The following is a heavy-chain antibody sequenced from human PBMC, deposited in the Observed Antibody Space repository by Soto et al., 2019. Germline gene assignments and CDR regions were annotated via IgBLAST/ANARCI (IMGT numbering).Heavy chain of an antibody. V-gene: IGHV1-3*01. CDR2: INVGDDKT. CDR3: ARAKYDYIWGSYHPFDQ. CDR1: GKSFDNFA. Sequence: QVQLVQSGAEVKKPGASVRLSCKVAGKSFDNFAVHWVRQTPGQRPAWMGRINVGDDKTKYSEKFQCGVIVSYDTSATTAYMELRALSSEDTAVYYCARAKYDYIWGSYHPFDQWAQGAQVTVAS. J-gene: IGHJ4*02. D-gene: IGHD3-16*02.